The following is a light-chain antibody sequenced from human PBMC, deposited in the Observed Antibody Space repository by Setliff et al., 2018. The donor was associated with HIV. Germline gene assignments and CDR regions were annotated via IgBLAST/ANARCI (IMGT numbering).Light chain of an antibody. CDR1: SSDVGSYNL. Sequence: QSVLTQPASVSGSPGQSITISCTGTSSDVGSYNLVSWYQQHPGKAPKLMIYEVIKRPSGVSNRFSGSKSGNTASLTISGLQAEDEADYYCCSYAGSSTYVFGTGTRSPS. CDR2: EVI. CDR3: CSYAGSSTYV. V-gene: IGLV2-23*02. J-gene: IGLJ1*01.